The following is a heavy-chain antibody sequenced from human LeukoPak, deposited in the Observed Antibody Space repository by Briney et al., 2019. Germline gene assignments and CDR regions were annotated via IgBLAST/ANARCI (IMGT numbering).Heavy chain of an antibody. Sequence: GGSLRLSCAASGFTFSSYWMSWIRQAPGKGLEWVSYISSSGSTIYYADSVKGRFTISRDNAKNSLYLQMNSLRAEDTAVYYCARVYYYAQKAFDIWGQGTMVTVSS. CDR1: GFTFSSYW. CDR3: ARVYYYAQKAFDI. J-gene: IGHJ3*02. V-gene: IGHV3-11*01. CDR2: ISSSGSTI. D-gene: IGHD3-10*01.